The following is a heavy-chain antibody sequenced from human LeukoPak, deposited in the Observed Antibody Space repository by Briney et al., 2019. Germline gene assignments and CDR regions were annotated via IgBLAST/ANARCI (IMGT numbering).Heavy chain of an antibody. V-gene: IGHV4-4*07. CDR3: ASLSVTTESADY. J-gene: IGHJ4*02. CDR2: IYTSGST. D-gene: IGHD4-17*01. Sequence: SETLSLTCTVSGGSISSYYWSWIRQPAGKGLEWIGRIYTSGSTNYNPSLKSRVTISVDTSKNQFSLKLSSVTAADTAVYYCASLSVTTESADYWGQGTLVTVSS. CDR1: GGSISSYY.